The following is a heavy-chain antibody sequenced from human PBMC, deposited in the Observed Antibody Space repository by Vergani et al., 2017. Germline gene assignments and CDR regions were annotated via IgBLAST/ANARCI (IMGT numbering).Heavy chain of an antibody. V-gene: IGHV4-4*03. CDR1: GDSISSNNC. D-gene: IGHD2-2*02. J-gene: IGHJ4*02. Sequence: QVQLQESGPGLVKPPGTLSLTCAVSGDSISSNNCWTWVRQPPGKGLEWIGEICHTEDTKYSPSLKSRVTVSVDESRNLFSLRLNSVTAADTAVYYCATIGYRRWGYYFGYGGEGIVVTVSS. CDR2: ICHTEDT. CDR3: ATIGYRRWGYYFGY.